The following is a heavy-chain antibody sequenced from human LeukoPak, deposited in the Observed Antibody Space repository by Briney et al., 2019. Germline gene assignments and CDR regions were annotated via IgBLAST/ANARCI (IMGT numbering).Heavy chain of an antibody. D-gene: IGHD2-2*01. CDR2: ISGSGGST. J-gene: IGHJ5*02. CDR3: AKQGQVVPAAIGNYNWFDP. CDR1: GFTFSSYA. V-gene: IGHV3-23*01. Sequence: PGGSLRLSCAASGFTFSSYAMSWVRQAPGKGLEWVSAISGSGGSTYYADSVKGRFTISRDNSKSTLYLQMNSLRAEDTAVYYCAKQGQVVPAAIGNYNWFDPWGQGTLVTVSS.